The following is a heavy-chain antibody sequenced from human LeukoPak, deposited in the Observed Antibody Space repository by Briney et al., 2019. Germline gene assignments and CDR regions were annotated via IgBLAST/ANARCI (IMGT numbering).Heavy chain of an antibody. Sequence: PGGSLRLSCAASGFTFSSYAMSWVRQAPGKGLEWVSAISGSGGSTYYADSVKGRFTISRDNSKNTLYLQMNSLRAVDTAVYYCAEPEGGYYDIRPDWGQGTLVTVSS. V-gene: IGHV3-23*01. CDR2: ISGSGGST. CDR3: AEPEGGYYDIRPD. CDR1: GFTFSSYA. J-gene: IGHJ4*02. D-gene: IGHD3-22*01.